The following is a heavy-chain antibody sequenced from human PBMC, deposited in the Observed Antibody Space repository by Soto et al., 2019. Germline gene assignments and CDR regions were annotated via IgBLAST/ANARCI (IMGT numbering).Heavy chain of an antibody. D-gene: IGHD5-18*01. CDR2: ISYSGTT. CDR1: GDSISSINNY. V-gene: IGHV4-30-4*01. J-gene: IGHJ5*02. Sequence: PSETLSLTCTVSGDSISSINNYWSWIRQPPGEGLEWIGFISYSGTTSYSPSLKSRVAISLDTSKNQFSLSLNFVTAADTAVYYCARGRGYSYGLDPWGQGSLVTVS. CDR3: ARGRGYSYGLDP.